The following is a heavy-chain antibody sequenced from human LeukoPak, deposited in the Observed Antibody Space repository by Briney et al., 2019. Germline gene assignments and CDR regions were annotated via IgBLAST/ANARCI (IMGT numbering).Heavy chain of an antibody. Sequence: GGSLRLSCAASGFTFSTYSMNWVRQAPGKGLEWVSSISSSSNSIYYSDSVKGRFTVSRDNAKNSLYLQMNSLRDEDTAVYYCARDMGVLYCSSTSCYVDGVDVWGQGTTVTVSS. CDR2: ISSSSNSI. V-gene: IGHV3-21*01. J-gene: IGHJ6*02. D-gene: IGHD2-2*01. CDR1: GFTFSTYS. CDR3: ARDMGVLYCSSTSCYVDGVDV.